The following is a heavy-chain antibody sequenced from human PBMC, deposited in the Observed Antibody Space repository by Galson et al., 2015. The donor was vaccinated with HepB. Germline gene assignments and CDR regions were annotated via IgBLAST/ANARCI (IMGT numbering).Heavy chain of an antibody. V-gene: IGHV1-2*06. CDR2: INPNNGDT. CDR3: ARDSLYYDSSGYYFPHASDI. D-gene: IGHD3-22*01. J-gene: IGHJ3*02. Sequence: VKVSCKASGYTFTDYYMQWVRQAPGQGLEWMGRINPNNGDTNYPQKFQGRVTMTRDTSISTAYMELSSLRSDDTAVYYCARDSLYYDSSGYYFPHASDIWGQGTMVTVSS. CDR1: GYTFTDYY.